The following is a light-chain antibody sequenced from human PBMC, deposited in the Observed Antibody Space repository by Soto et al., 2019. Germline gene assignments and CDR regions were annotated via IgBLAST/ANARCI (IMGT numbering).Light chain of an antibody. CDR2: AAS. Sequence: DIQMSQSPSSLSASVGDGFTITCRASQTISSYLNWYQQRPGIAPRLLIYAASTLQSGVPSRFSGRGFATNFTLAINSLQPEDFDTYYCQQSYSPPFTFGPGTKVDIK. J-gene: IGKJ3*01. CDR3: QQSYSPPFT. V-gene: IGKV1-39*01. CDR1: QTISSY.